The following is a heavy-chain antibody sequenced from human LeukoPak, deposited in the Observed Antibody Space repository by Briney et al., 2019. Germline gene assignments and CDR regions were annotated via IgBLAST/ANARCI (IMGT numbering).Heavy chain of an antibody. CDR1: GGSISSGGYS. V-gene: IGHV4-30-4*07. D-gene: IGHD2-2*01. J-gene: IGHJ5*02. CDR2: IYYSGST. Sequence: SETLSLTCAVSGGSISSGGYSWSWIRQPPGKGLEWIGYIYYSGSTYYNPSLKSRVTISLDTSKNQFSLKLSSVTAADTAVYYCARGHLVAVPTAVPNWFDPWGQGTLVTVSS. CDR3: ARGHLVAVPTAVPNWFDP.